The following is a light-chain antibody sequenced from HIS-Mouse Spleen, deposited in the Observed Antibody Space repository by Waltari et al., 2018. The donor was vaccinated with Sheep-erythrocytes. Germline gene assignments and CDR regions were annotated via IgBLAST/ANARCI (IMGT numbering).Light chain of an antibody. CDR3: CSYAGSYNHV. CDR1: SSDVGGYNY. Sequence: QSALTQPRSVSGSPGQSVTISCTGTSSDVGGYNYVSWNQQQPGKAPKLMIYDVSKRPSGVPDRLSGSKSGNPAYLTISGLQAEDEADYYCCSYAGSYNHVFATGTKVTVL. CDR2: DVS. V-gene: IGLV2-11*01. J-gene: IGLJ1*01.